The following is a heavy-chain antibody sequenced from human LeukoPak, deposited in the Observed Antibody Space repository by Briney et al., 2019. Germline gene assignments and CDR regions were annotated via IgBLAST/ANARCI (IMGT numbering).Heavy chain of an antibody. Sequence: PGGSLRLSCAASGFTFNKHAMHWVRQAPGKGLEWVAVISYDGSNKFYADSMKGRFTISRDNSENAVYLQMNGLRPEDTAIYYCAKDQEGGFGYWGQGTLVTVSS. CDR3: AKDQEGGFGY. V-gene: IGHV3-30-3*01. J-gene: IGHJ4*02. D-gene: IGHD5-12*01. CDR2: ISYDGSNK. CDR1: GFTFNKHA.